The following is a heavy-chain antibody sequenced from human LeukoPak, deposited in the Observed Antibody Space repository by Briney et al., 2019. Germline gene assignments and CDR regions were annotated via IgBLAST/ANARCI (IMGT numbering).Heavy chain of an antibody. CDR2: INPNSGGT. CDR1: GYTFTGYY. D-gene: IGHD3-22*01. CDR3: ARGHYYDSSGYTDY. J-gene: IGHJ4*02. V-gene: IGHV1-2*06. Sequence: ASVKVSCKASGYTFTGYYMHWVRQAPGQGLEWMGRINPNSGGTNYAQKFQGRVTMTRDTSISTAYMELSRLRSDDMAVYYCARGHYYDSSGYTDYWGQGTLVTVSS.